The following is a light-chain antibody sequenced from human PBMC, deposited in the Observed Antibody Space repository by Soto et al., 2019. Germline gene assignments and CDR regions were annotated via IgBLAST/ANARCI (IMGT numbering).Light chain of an antibody. CDR1: QTISSH. V-gene: IGKV3D-15*01. CDR3: QQYNSWPLT. J-gene: IGKJ4*01. CDR2: AAS. Sequence: EIVMTQSPASLSVSEGERATISCRASQTISSHLAWYQQNPGQAPRLLIYAASNRPTGIPARFSGSGSGTAFTLTISSLQSEDFAVYYCQQYNSWPLTFGGGTNVDIK.